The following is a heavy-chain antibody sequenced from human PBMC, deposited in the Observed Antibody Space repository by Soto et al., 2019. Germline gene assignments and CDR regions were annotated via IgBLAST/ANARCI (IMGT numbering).Heavy chain of an antibody. J-gene: IGHJ4*02. CDR3: ARLGPYSGRRNFDH. D-gene: IGHD1-26*01. CDR2: IYPGDSDT. Sequence: GESLKISCRGSWYSFMSYWVAWVRQVPGKGLEYMGIIYPGDSDTRDSPSFQGQVTISADKSITTAYLQWNSLKASDSGMYYCARLGPYSGRRNFDHWGQGTLYTVSS. V-gene: IGHV5-51*01. CDR1: WYSFMSYW.